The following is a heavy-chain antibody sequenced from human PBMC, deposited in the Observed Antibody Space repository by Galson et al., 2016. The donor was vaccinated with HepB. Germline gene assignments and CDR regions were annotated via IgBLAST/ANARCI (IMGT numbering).Heavy chain of an antibody. D-gene: IGHD3-16*01. J-gene: IGHJ6*02. V-gene: IGHV1-24*01. Sequence: SVKVSCKVSGFTLPELSMHWVRQAPGEGLEWMGSFDPEDGETGHAQKFQGRVIITEDTSTDTAYMELSSLGSEDTAVYYCATSSPEGITGASYYYAMDVWGQGTTVTVSS. CDR3: ATSSPEGITGASYYYAMDV. CDR1: GFTLPELS. CDR2: FDPEDGET.